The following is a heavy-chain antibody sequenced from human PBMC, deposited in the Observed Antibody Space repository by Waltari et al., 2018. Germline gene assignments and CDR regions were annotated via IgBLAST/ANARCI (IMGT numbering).Heavy chain of an antibody. D-gene: IGHD3-10*01. CDR1: GFTFSSHW. J-gene: IGHJ4*02. V-gene: IGHV3-74*01. Sequence: EVQLVESGGGLVQPGGSLRLSCAASGFTFSSHWMHWVRQAPGKGLVGVSRITTHGSGANYADYVKGRFTISRDNAKNTLYLQMNSLRVEDTAVYFCARDLVLGSGSNDYWGLGTLVTVSS. CDR3: ARDLVLGSGSNDY. CDR2: ITTHGSGA.